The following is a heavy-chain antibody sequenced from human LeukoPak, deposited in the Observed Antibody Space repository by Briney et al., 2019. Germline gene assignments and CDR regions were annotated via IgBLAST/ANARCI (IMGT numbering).Heavy chain of an antibody. D-gene: IGHD1-26*01. V-gene: IGHV3-23*01. CDR2: ISSGGGST. CDR1: GFTFDNFA. Sequence: GGSLRLSCASSGFTFDNFAMGWVRQAPGKELEWLSGISSGGGSTIHADSVKGRFTISRDNSRNTLYLQMNSLRAEDTAVYYCAKDKVGMSWDFFVFWGQGTLVAVSS. CDR3: AKDKVGMSWDFFVF. J-gene: IGHJ4*02.